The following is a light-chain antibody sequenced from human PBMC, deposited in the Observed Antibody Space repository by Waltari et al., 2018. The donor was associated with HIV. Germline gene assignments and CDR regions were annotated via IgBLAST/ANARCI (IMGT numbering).Light chain of an antibody. J-gene: IGLJ1*01. Sequence: QSVLTQPPSASGTPGQRVTISCSGSNFNIGSNYVYWYQHVPGPAPKLLIYRNDQRPSGVPDLFSVSKSGTSASLAISGLRSEDEADYYCAAWDDSLSGFYVLGTGTKVTVL. CDR2: RND. CDR3: AAWDDSLSGFYV. V-gene: IGLV1-47*01. CDR1: NFNIGSNY.